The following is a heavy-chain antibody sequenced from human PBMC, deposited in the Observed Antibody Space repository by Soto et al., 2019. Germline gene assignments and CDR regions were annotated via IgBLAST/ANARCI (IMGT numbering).Heavy chain of an antibody. D-gene: IGHD2-8*01. CDR2: ISGSGGST. J-gene: IGHJ4*02. CDR1: GFTFSSYA. CDR3: AKAGRCTNGVCPLVFDY. Sequence: EVQLLESGGGLVQPGGSLRLSCAASGFTFSSYAMSWVRQAPGKGLEWVSAISGSGGSTYYADSVKGRFTISRDNSKNTLYLQMNSLRAEDTAVYYCAKAGRCTNGVCPLVFDYWGQGTLVTVSS. V-gene: IGHV3-23*01.